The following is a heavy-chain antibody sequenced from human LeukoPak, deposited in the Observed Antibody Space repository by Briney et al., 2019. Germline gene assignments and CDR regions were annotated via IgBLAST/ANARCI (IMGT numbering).Heavy chain of an antibody. CDR3: ARHASAYVRNFQY. D-gene: IGHD3-10*02. CDR1: GVSFSGYY. J-gene: IGHJ1*01. Sequence: SETLSLICAVYGVSFSGYYWSWIRQPPGTGLEWIGEINEGGSANYNPSLKSRVTISVDTSKNQFSLKVNSVTAADTAVYYCARHASAYVRNFQYWGQGTLVTVSS. CDR2: INEGGSA. V-gene: IGHV4-34*01.